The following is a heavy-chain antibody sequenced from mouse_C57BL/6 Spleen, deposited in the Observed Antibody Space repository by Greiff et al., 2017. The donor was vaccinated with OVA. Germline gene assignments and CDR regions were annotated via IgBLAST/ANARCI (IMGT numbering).Heavy chain of an antibody. CDR3: ARKGVTTGYYAMDY. CDR2: IYPGDGDT. Sequence: VQLQQSGAELVKPGASVKISCKASGYAFSSYWMNWVKQRPGKGLEWIGQIYPGDGDTNYNGKFKGKATLTADKSSSTAYMQLSSLTSEDSAVYFCARKGVTTGYYAMDYWGQGTSVTVSS. D-gene: IGHD2-2*01. CDR1: GYAFSSYW. V-gene: IGHV1-80*01. J-gene: IGHJ4*01.